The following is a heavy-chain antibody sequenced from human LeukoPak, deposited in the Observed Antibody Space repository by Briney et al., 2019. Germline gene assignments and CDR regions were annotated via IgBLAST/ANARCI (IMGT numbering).Heavy chain of an antibody. D-gene: IGHD3-10*01. CDR1: GYSFSSYW. CDR3: AKGSGRPYFDY. Sequence: TRGESLQVSCKGSGYSFSSYWIGWVRQMPGKGLEWMGIIYPGDSDTRYSPSFQGQVTISADKSISTAYLQWSSLKASDTAMYYCAKGSGRPYFDYWGQGALVTVSS. V-gene: IGHV5-51*01. CDR2: IYPGDSDT. J-gene: IGHJ4*02.